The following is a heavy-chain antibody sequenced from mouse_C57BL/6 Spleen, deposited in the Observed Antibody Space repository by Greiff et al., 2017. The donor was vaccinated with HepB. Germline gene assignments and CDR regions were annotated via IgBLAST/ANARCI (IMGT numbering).Heavy chain of an antibody. CDR3: AREFDYDGGDYFDY. V-gene: IGHV1-80*01. D-gene: IGHD2-4*01. CDR2: IYPGDGDT. CDR1: GYAFSSYW. J-gene: IGHJ2*01. Sequence: VQLQQSGAELVKPGASVKISCKASGYAFSSYWMNWVKQRPGKGLEWIGQIYPGDGDTNYNGKFKGKATLTADKSSSTAYMQLSSLTSEDSAVYFCAREFDYDGGDYFDYWGQGTTLTVSS.